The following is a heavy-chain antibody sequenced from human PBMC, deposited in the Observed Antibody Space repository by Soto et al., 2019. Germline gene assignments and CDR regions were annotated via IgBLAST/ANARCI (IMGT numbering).Heavy chain of an antibody. Sequence: ASVKVSCKASGYTFTGYYMHWVRQAPGQGLEWMGWINPNSGGTNYAQKFQGWVTMTRDTSISTAYMELSRLRSDDTAVYYCARATIFGVVITPLGYWGQGTLVTVSS. CDR1: GYTFTGYY. CDR3: ARATIFGVVITPLGY. D-gene: IGHD3-3*01. CDR2: INPNSGGT. J-gene: IGHJ4*02. V-gene: IGHV1-2*04.